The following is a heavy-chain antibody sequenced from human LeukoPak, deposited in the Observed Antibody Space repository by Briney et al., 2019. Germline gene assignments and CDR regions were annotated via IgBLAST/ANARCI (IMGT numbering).Heavy chain of an antibody. Sequence: ASVKVSCKASSYTFTRYGISWVRQATGQRLEWMGWISGSNGNTNYAQKFLGRVTMTADTSTSTAYMELRSLTSDDTAMYYCARSGRGTYYYFDLWGQGTLVTVSS. CDR1: SYTFTRYG. V-gene: IGHV1-18*01. CDR3: ARSGRGTYYYFDL. D-gene: IGHD5-12*01. J-gene: IGHJ4*02. CDR2: ISGSNGNT.